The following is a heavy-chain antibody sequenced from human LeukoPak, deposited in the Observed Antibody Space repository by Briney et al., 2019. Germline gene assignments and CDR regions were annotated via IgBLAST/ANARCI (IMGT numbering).Heavy chain of an antibody. CDR1: GFSFSRYW. CDR2: IKQDGSEK. V-gene: IGHV3-7*03. J-gene: IGHJ3*02. CDR3: AKAQVVTAIQPDAFDI. D-gene: IGHD2-21*02. Sequence: PGGSLRLSCAGSGFSFSRYWMSWVRQAPGKGLEWVANIKQDGSEKYYVDSVKGRFTISRDNAKNSLHLQMNSLRAEDTALYYCAKAQVVTAIQPDAFDIWGQGTMVTVS.